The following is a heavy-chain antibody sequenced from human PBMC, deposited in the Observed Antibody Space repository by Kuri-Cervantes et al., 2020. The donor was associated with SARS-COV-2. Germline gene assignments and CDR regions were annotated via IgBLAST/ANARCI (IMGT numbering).Heavy chain of an antibody. J-gene: IGHJ4*02. CDR2: ISSNGGST. CDR3: ARDGLAVRLWEEYYFDY. Sequence: GGSLRLSCSASGFTFSSYAMHWVRQAPGKGLEYVSAISSNGGSTYYADSVKGRFTISRDNAKNSLYLQMNSLRDEDTAVYYCARDGLAVRLWEEYYFDYWGQGTLVTVSS. CDR1: GFTFSSYA. V-gene: IGHV3-64*04. D-gene: IGHD3-16*01.